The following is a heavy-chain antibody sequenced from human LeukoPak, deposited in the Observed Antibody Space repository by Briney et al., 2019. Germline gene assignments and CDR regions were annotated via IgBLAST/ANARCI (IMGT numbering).Heavy chain of an antibody. CDR3: ARNGGYYYDSSGYYYNY. J-gene: IGHJ4*02. D-gene: IGHD3-22*01. CDR1: GGTFSSYA. CDR2: IIPILGIA. Sequence: SVKVSCKASGGTFSSYAISWVRQAPGQGLEWMGRIIPILGIANYAQKFQGRVTITADKSTSTAYMELSSLRSEDTAVYYCARNGGYYYDSSGYYYNYWGQGTLVTVSS. V-gene: IGHV1-69*04.